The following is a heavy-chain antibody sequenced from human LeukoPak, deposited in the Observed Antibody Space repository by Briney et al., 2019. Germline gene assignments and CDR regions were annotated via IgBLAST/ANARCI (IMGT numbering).Heavy chain of an antibody. CDR2: INPNSGGT. Sequence: ASVKVSCKASGYTFTGYYMHWVRQAPGQGLEWMGWINPNSGGTNYAQKFQGRVTMTRDTSISTAYMELSRLRSDDTAVYYCASSHCSSTSCRPRPGYYYYGMDVWGQGTTVTVSS. D-gene: IGHD2-2*01. V-gene: IGHV1-2*02. CDR3: ASSHCSSTSCRPRPGYYYYGMDV. CDR1: GYTFTGYY. J-gene: IGHJ6*02.